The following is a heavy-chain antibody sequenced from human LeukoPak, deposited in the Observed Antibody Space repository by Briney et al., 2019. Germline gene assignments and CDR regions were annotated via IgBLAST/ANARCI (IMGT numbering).Heavy chain of an antibody. CDR1: GFTFSSYA. J-gene: IGHJ4*02. V-gene: IGHV3-30-3*02. CDR3: AKVTNSGSYYLYHFDS. D-gene: IGHD3-10*01. CDR2: ISYDGSNK. Sequence: GGSLRLSCAASGFTFSSYAMHWVRQAPGKGLEWVAVISYDGSNKYYADSVKGRFTISRDNSKNTLYLQMNSLRAEDTAVYYCAKVTNSGSYYLYHFDSWGQGTLVTVSS.